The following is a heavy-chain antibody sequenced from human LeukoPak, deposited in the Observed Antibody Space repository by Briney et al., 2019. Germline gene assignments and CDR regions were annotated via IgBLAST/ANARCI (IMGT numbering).Heavy chain of an antibody. V-gene: IGHV3-53*01. D-gene: IGHD6-19*01. J-gene: IGHJ4*02. CDR2: LYSGGAT. CDR3: TKLKGWYGEGFFDY. CDR1: GFTVGSNY. Sequence: PGGSLRLSCAASGFTVGSNYMSWVRQPAGKGLEWVSVLYSGGATFYADSVKGRFTISRDTSKNTLYLQMNDLRADDTAVYYCTKLKGWYGEGFFDYWGQGTLVTVSS.